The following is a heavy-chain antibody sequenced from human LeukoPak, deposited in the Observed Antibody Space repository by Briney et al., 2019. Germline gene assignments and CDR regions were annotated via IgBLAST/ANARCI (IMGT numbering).Heavy chain of an antibody. V-gene: IGHV4-38-2*02. CDR1: GYSISSAYY. J-gene: IGHJ4*02. D-gene: IGHD2-8*02. CDR2: VYHSGSS. Sequence: SETLSLTCTVSGYSISSAYYWGWIRQSPGKGLEWIGSVYHSGSSSYNPSLTSRVTISVDTSKNQFSLKLSSVTAADTAVYYCARNPTGAYYSFDYWGQGALVTVSS. CDR3: ARNPTGAYYSFDY.